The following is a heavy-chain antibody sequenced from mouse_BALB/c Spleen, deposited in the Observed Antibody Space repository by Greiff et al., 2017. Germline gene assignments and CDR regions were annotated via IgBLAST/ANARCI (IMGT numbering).Heavy chain of an antibody. CDR3: ARRYYDVGAMDY. J-gene: IGHJ4*01. CDR2: IYPGSGNT. CDR1: GYAFTNYW. Sequence: VKLQESGAELVRPGTSVKISCKASGYAFTNYWLGWVKQRPGHGLEWIGDIYPGSGNTYYNEKFKGKATLTADKSSSTAYMQLSSLTSEDSAVYFCARRYYDVGAMDYWGQGTSVTVSS. D-gene: IGHD2-4*01. V-gene: IGHV1-63*01.